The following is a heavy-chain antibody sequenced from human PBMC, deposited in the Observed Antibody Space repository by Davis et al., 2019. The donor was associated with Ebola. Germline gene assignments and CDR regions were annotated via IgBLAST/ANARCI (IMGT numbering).Heavy chain of an antibody. V-gene: IGHV4-4*02. CDR1: GGSISSSNW. CDR2: IYHSGST. Sequence: SETLSLTCAVSGGSISSSNWWSWVRQPPGKGLEWIGEIYHSGSTNYNPSLKSRVTISVDKSKNQFSLKLSSVTAADTAVYYCARVSPTYYYDSSGYYSGYYYGMDVWGQGTTVTVSS. D-gene: IGHD3-22*01. J-gene: IGHJ6*02. CDR3: ARVSPTYYYDSSGYYSGYYYGMDV.